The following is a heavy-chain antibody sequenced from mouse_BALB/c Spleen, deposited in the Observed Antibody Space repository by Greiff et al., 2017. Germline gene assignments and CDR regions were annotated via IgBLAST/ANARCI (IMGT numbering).Heavy chain of an antibody. CDR1: GFNIKDTY. J-gene: IGHJ3*01. D-gene: IGHD1-1*01. Sequence: EVQLQQSGAELVKPGASVKLSCTASGFNIKDTYMHWVKQRPEQGLEWIGRIDPANGNTKYDPKFQGKATITADTSSNTAYLQLSSLTSEDTAVYYCARDGLLRYHWFAYWGQGTLVTVSA. CDR2: IDPANGNT. V-gene: IGHV14-3*02. CDR3: ARDGLLRYHWFAY.